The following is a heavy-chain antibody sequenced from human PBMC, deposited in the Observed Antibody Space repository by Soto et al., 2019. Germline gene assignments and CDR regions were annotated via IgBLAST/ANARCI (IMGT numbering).Heavy chain of an antibody. Sequence: QVQLQQWGAGLLKPSETLSLSCGVYGGSLSGYYWSWIRQPPGKGLEWIGEVRHTGNTIYNPSLKSRVTRAVDPSATQFSLKLSSVTAADTAVYYCARHGGYYFDYGGQGALVTVSS. V-gene: IGHV4-34*01. CDR3: ARHGGYYFDY. J-gene: IGHJ4*02. CDR1: GGSLSGYY. D-gene: IGHD3-16*01. CDR2: VRHTGNT.